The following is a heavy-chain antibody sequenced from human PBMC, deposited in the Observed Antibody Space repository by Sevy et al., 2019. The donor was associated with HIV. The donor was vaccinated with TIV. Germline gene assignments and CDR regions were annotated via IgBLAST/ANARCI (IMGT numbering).Heavy chain of an antibody. D-gene: IGHD2-2*01. CDR3: AKGVVLLPAAILNAYYYYGMDV. CDR1: GFTFSSYA. V-gene: IGHV3-23*01. Sequence: GGSLRLSCAASGFTFSSYAMSWVRQAPGKGLEWVSAISGSGGSTYYADSVKGRFTISRDNSKNTLYLQMNSLRAEDTAVYYCAKGVVLLPAAILNAYYYYGMDVWGQGTTVTVSS. CDR2: ISGSGGST. J-gene: IGHJ6*02.